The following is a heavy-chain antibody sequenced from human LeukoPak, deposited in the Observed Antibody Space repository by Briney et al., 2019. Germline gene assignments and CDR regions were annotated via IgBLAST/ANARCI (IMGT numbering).Heavy chain of an antibody. CDR3: GRGVEYSSSSGLGY. V-gene: IGHV4-59*01. J-gene: IGHJ4*02. Sequence: PSETLSLTCTVSGGSISSYYWSWIRHPPGKGLEWMGYIYYSGSTNYNPSLKSRVTISVDTSKNQFTLKLSSVTAADTAVYYCGRGVEYSSSSGLGYWGEGSLVTVSS. CDR2: IYYSGST. D-gene: IGHD6-6*01. CDR1: GGSISSYY.